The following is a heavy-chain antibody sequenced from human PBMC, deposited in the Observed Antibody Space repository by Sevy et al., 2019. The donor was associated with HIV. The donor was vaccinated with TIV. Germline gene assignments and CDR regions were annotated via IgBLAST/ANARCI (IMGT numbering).Heavy chain of an antibody. CDR2: ISNSGTAM. CDR3: ARDLPPSATTVAHFDY. D-gene: IGHD4-17*01. CDR1: GFTFSSYE. Sequence: GGSLRLSCVASGFTFSSYEMNWVRQAPGKGLEWISYISNSGTAMYYSDSVRGRFTISRDNARRSLYLQMNSLRAEDTAVYYCARDLPPSATTVAHFDYWGQGTLVTVSS. V-gene: IGHV3-48*03. J-gene: IGHJ4*02.